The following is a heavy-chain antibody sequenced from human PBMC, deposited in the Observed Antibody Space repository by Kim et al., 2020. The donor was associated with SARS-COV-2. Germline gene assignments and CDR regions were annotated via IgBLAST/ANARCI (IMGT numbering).Heavy chain of an antibody. J-gene: IGHJ4*02. D-gene: IGHD2-15*01. Sequence: GGSLRLSCAASGLPFSSYGMNWVRQPPGKGLEWVSFISSSGTYIYYADSVKGRFTISRDNAQSSLHLQMNSLRAEDTAVYYCVKDGRGSDGSLDYWGQGTLVSVSS. CDR3: VKDGRGSDGSLDY. V-gene: IGHV3-21*01. CDR2: ISSSGTYI. CDR1: GLPFSSYG.